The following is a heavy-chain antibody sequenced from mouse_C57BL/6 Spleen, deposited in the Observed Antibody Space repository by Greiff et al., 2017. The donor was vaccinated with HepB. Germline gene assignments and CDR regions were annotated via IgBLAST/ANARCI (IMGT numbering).Heavy chain of an antibody. CDR3: ARWSSTPY. CDR1: GYAFSSYW. V-gene: IGHV1-80*01. J-gene: IGHJ3*01. D-gene: IGHD1-1*01. CDR2: IYPGDGDT. Sequence: VQLVESGAELVKPGASVKISCKASGYAFSSYWMNWVKQRPGKGLEWIGQIYPGDGDTNYNGKFKGKATLTADKSSSTAYMQLSSLTSEDSAVYFCARWSSTPYWGQGTLVTVSA.